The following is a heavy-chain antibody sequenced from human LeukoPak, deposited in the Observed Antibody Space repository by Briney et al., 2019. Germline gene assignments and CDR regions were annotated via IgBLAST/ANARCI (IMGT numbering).Heavy chain of an antibody. D-gene: IGHD5-24*01. V-gene: IGHV1-69*13. CDR3: ARDGGDGYNHSPFDY. CDR2: IIPIFGTA. CDR1: GGTFSSYA. Sequence: SVKVSCKASGGTFSSYAISWVRQAPGQGLEWMGGIIPIFGTANYAQKFQGRVTITAGESTSTAYMELSSLRSEDTAVYYCARDGGDGYNHSPFDYWGQGTLVTVSS. J-gene: IGHJ4*02.